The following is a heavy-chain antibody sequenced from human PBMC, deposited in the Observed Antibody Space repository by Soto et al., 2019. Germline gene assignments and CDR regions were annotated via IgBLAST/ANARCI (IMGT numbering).Heavy chain of an antibody. J-gene: IGHJ6*02. Sequence: SKTLSLTCTVSGGSISSHYWSWVRQAPGKGLEWIGHIYYRGSTSYNPSLRSRSTISVDTSNNQFSLKLNSVTTADTAVYYCARDGREASGMDVWGQGTKVTGSS. CDR1: GGSISSHY. V-gene: IGHV4-59*11. CDR2: IYYRGST. D-gene: IGHD1-26*01. CDR3: ARDGREASGMDV.